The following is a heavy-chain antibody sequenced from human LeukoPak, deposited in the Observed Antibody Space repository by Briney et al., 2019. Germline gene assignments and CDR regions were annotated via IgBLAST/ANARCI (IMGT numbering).Heavy chain of an antibody. J-gene: IGHJ4*02. V-gene: IGHV3-7*01. D-gene: IGHD5-24*01. Sequence: GGSLRLSCAASGFLFSKYWMTWVRQAPGKGLEWVANIKEDDSEIYYVESVKGRFTISRDNANNSLYLEMSSLRVEDTAVYFCARLRSLDKWGQGTLVTVSS. CDR3: ARLRSLDK. CDR1: GFLFSKYW. CDR2: IKEDDSEI.